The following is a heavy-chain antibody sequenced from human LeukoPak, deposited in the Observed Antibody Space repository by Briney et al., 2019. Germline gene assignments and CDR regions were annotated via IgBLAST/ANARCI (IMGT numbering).Heavy chain of an antibody. CDR1: GYTFTNYH. CDR3: ARGLGSDSYYGY. CDR2: INPSGGRP. D-gene: IGHD1-26*01. Sequence: ASVKVSCKAFGYTFTNYHIHWVRQAPGQGLEWVGIINPSGGRPTYAQKVQGRITVTRDTSTSTVYMKLSSLRSEDTAVYFCARGLGSDSYYGYWGQGTLVTVSS. V-gene: IGHV1-46*01. J-gene: IGHJ4*02.